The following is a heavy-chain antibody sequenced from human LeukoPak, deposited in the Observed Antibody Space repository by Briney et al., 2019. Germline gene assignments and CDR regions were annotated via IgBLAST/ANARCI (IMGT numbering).Heavy chain of an antibody. CDR3: ARPSGGSYRGDWFDP. CDR1: GGTFSSYA. Sequence: ASVKVSCKASGGTFSSYAISWVRQAPGQGLEWMGRIIPILGIANYAQKFQGRVTITADKSTSTAYMELSSLRSADTAVYYCARPSGGSYRGDWFDPWGQGTLVTVSS. J-gene: IGHJ5*02. CDR2: IIPILGIA. D-gene: IGHD1-26*01. V-gene: IGHV1-69*04.